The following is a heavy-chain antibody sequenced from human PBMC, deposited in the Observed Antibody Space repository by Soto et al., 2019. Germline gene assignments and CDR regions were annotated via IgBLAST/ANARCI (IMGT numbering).Heavy chain of an antibody. CDR2: IVVGSGNT. V-gene: IGHV1-58*01. J-gene: IGHJ3*01. CDR1: RFTFSNSA. CDR3: TAEVVAWGLV. Sequence: GASKKASCKTPRFTFSNSAVQWVRQARRKIFKGIGRIVVGSGNTDYAQKFQERVTFTRGMSRGSVFMEIRSLRSEDTAIYYCTAEVVAWGLVWG. D-gene: IGHD5-12*01.